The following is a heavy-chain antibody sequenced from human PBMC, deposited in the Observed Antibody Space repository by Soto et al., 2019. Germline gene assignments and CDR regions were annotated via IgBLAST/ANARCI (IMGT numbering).Heavy chain of an antibody. V-gene: IGHV4-31*03. D-gene: IGHD5-12*01. CDR1: GGSISSGGYY. J-gene: IGHJ4*02. Sequence: TLSLTCTVSGGSISSGGYYWSWIRQHPGKGLEWIGYIYYSGSTYYNPSLKSRVTISVDTSKNQFSLKLSSVTAADTAVYYCARVVATNNRTLDYWGQGTLVTVSS. CDR3: ARVVATNNRTLDY. CDR2: IYYSGST.